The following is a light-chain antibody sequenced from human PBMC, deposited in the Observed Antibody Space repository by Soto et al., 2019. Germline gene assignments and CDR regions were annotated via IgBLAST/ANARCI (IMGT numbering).Light chain of an antibody. CDR2: KAS. J-gene: IGKJ1*01. V-gene: IGKV1-5*03. Sequence: DIQMTQSPSTLSASVGDRVTITCRASQSISSWLAWYQQKPGKAPKLLIYKASSLESGVPSRFSGSCSGTEFTLNIRSLQPDDFATYYCQQYNSLWTFGQGTKVEI. CDR3: QQYNSLWT. CDR1: QSISSW.